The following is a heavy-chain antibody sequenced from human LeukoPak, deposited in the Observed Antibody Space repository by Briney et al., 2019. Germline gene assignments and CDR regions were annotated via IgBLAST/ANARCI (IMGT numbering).Heavy chain of an antibody. CDR2: ISSSGNYI. D-gene: IGHD3-9*01. V-gene: IGHV3-21*04. Sequence: PGGSLRLSCAASRFTFSSYSMNWVRQAPGKGLEWVSSISSSGNYIYYADSVKGRFTISRDNAKNSLYLQMNSLRAEDTAVYYCAKDVFELRYFDGWFDPWGQGTLVTVSS. J-gene: IGHJ5*02. CDR3: AKDVFELRYFDGWFDP. CDR1: RFTFSSYS.